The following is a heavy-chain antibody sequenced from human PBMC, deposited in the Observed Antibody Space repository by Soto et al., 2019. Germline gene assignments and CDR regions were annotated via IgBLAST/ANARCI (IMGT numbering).Heavy chain of an antibody. CDR3: ARDGLLFSGPYRPSRFDY. D-gene: IGHD3-16*02. CDR1: GFKFSGYW. Sequence: GGSLRLSCAASGFKFSGYWMSWVRQAPGKGLEWVGNIKHDTSEAHYADSVKGRFTITRDNIKNFLFLQMNGLRSDDTASYYCARDGLLFSGPYRPSRFDYWGLGTLVTVSS. J-gene: IGHJ4*02. V-gene: IGHV3-7*03. CDR2: IKHDTSEA.